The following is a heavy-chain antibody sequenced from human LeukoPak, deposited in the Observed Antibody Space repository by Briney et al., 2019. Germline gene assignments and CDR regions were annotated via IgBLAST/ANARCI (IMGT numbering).Heavy chain of an antibody. CDR1: GGSISSYY. CDR2: IYTSGST. J-gene: IGHJ3*02. D-gene: IGHD3-10*01. CDR3: ARDLHRRLSGAFDI. Sequence: PSETLSLTCTVSGGSISSYYWSWIRQPAGKGLEWIGRIYTSGSTNYNPSLKSRGTMSVDTSKNQFSLKLSSVTAADTAVYYCARDLHRRLSGAFDIWGQGTMVTVSS. V-gene: IGHV4-4*07.